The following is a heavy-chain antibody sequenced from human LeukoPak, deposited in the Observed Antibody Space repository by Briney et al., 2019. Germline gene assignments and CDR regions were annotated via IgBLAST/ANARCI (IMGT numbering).Heavy chain of an antibody. D-gene: IGHD1-26*01. CDR1: GGSISSGEYY. V-gene: IGHV4-30-4*01. Sequence: SQTLSLTCAVSGGSISSGEYYWSWIRQPPGKGLGRIGYIYYSVSTYYNPSLKSRLTISVDTSNSQFSLRLTSVTAADTAVYYCARDKVGATNWLDPWGQGTLVTVSS. CDR3: ARDKVGATNWLDP. CDR2: IYYSVST. J-gene: IGHJ5*02.